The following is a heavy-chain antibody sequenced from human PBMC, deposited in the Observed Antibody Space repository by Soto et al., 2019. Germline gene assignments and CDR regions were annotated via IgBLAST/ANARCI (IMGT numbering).Heavy chain of an antibody. D-gene: IGHD3-10*01. CDR2: MNPNSGNT. J-gene: IGHJ6*02. CDR1: GYTFTSYD. CDR3: ARARITMVRRSAQDGGMDV. Sequence: GASVKVSCKASGYTFTSYDINWVRQATGQGLEWMGWMNPNSGNTGYAQKFQGRVTMTRNTSISTAYTELSSLRSEDTAVYYCARARITMVRRSAQDGGMDVWGQGTTVAVSS. V-gene: IGHV1-8*01.